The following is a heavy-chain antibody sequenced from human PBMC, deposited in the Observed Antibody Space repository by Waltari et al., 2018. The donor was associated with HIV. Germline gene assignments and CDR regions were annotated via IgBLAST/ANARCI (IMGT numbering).Heavy chain of an antibody. CDR3: AGYAPLNYDISTSQDY. CDR1: GFTVRNTY. J-gene: IGHJ4*02. CDR2: IYTGGST. V-gene: IGHV3-53*01. D-gene: IGHD3-3*01. Sequence: EVELVESGGGLIQRGGSLRLSCGASGFTVRNTYMSWVRQAPGKGLELVSVIYTGGSTYYADSVKGRFTISGDNSENTLYLQMDNLRVEDTAVYFCAGYAPLNYDISTSQDYWGQGTLVTVSS.